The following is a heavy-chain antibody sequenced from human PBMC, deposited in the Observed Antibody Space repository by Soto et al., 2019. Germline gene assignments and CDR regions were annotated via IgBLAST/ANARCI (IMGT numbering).Heavy chain of an antibody. V-gene: IGHV1-46*01. D-gene: IGHD4-17*01. CDR1: GYTFTSYY. CDR2: INPSGGST. J-gene: IGHJ6*02. CDR3: AREDYGDYYYYGMGV. Sequence: ASVKVSCKASGYTFTSYYMHWVRQAPGQGLEWMGIINPSGGSTSYAQKFQGRVTMTRDTSTSTVYMELSSLRSEDTAVYYCAREDYGDYYYYGMGVWGQGTTVTVSS.